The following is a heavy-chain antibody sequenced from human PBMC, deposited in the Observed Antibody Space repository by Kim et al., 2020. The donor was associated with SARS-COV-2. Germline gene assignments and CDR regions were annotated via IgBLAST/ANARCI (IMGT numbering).Heavy chain of an antibody. Sequence: GGSLRLSCAASGFTFSSYAMSWVRQAPGKGLEWVSAISGSGGSTYYADSVKGRFTISRDNSKNTLYLQMNSLRAEDTAVYYCAKDPGGSSDIYDILTGYYIHIDYWGQGTLVTVSS. V-gene: IGHV3-23*01. CDR1: GFTFSSYA. J-gene: IGHJ4*02. CDR3: AKDPGGSSDIYDILTGYYIHIDY. CDR2: ISGSGGST. D-gene: IGHD3-9*01.